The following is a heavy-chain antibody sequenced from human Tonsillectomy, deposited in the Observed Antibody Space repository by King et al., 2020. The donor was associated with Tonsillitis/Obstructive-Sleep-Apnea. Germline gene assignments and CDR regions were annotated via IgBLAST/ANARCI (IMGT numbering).Heavy chain of an antibody. CDR2: IDPSDSYT. D-gene: IGHD6-6*01. Sequence: VQLVESGAEVKKPGESLRISCKGSGYSFTSSWISWVRQMPGKGLEWMGRIDPSDSYTNYSPPFQARVTLSADKSISTAYLRGSSLKASDTAMYFCARRSVGLAGRPFFDYWGQGTLVTVSS. CDR3: ARRSVGLAGRPFFDY. CDR1: GYSFTSSW. J-gene: IGHJ4*02. V-gene: IGHV5-10-1*01.